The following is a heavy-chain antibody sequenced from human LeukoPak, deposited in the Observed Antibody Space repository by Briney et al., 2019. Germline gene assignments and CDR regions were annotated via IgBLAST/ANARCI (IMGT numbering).Heavy chain of an antibody. D-gene: IGHD3-22*01. Sequence: SETLSLTCTVSGGSISSYYWSWIRQPPGKGLEWIGYIYYSGSTNYNPSLKSRVTISVDTSKNQFSLKLSSVAAADTAVYYCARVGSSGSLDAFDIWGQGTMVTVSS. CDR3: ARVGSSGSLDAFDI. J-gene: IGHJ3*02. CDR1: GGSISSYY. V-gene: IGHV4-59*08. CDR2: IYYSGST.